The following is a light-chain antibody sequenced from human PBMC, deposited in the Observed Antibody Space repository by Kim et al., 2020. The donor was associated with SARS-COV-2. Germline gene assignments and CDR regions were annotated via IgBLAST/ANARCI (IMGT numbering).Light chain of an antibody. CDR3: SSYTSTSSIL. CDR1: ANDIGNYNY. CDR2: DIN. Sequence: GPSITISCTGSANDIGNYNYVSWHQQHPGRAPKLLIYDINDRPSGVSDRFSGSKSGNTASLTIAGLQSEDEAFYYCSSYTSTSSILFGGGTKVTVL. V-gene: IGLV2-14*03. J-gene: IGLJ2*01.